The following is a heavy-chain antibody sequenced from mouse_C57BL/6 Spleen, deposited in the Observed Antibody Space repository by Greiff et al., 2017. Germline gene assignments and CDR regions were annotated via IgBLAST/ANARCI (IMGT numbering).Heavy chain of an antibody. J-gene: IGHJ3*01. CDR2: ISSGGSYT. V-gene: IGHV5-6*01. Sequence: DVHLVESGGDLVKPGGSLKLSCAASGFTFSSYGMSWVRQTPDKRLEWVATISSGGSYTYYPDSVKGRFTISRDNAKNTLYLQMSSLKSEDTAMYYCARHTGYYDYELAWFAYWGQGTLVTVSA. CDR3: ARHTGYYDYELAWFAY. D-gene: IGHD2-4*01. CDR1: GFTFSSYG.